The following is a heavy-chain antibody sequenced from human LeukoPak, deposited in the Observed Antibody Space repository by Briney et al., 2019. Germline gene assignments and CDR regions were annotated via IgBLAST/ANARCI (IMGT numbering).Heavy chain of an antibody. J-gene: IGHJ4*02. CDR1: GGSISSYY. D-gene: IGHD2-15*01. CDR3: ARWGPCSGGSCFYSAYFDY. V-gene: IGHV4-4*07. CDR2: IYTSGST. Sequence: SETLSLTCTVSGGSISSYYWSWIRQPAGKGLKWIGRIYTSGSTNYNPSLKSRVTISVDKSKNQFSLKLSSVTAADTAVYYCARWGPCSGGSCFYSAYFDYWGQGTLVTVSS.